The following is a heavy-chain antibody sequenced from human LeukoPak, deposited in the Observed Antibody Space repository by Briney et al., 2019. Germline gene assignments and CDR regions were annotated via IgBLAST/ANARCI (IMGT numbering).Heavy chain of an antibody. D-gene: IGHD3-22*01. J-gene: IGHJ5*02. CDR2: ISSSGSTI. V-gene: IGHV3-48*03. Sequence: GGSLRLSCAAYGFTFSSYEMNWVRQAPGKGLEWVSYISSSGSTIYYADSVKGRFTISRDNAKNSLYLQMNSLRAEDTAVYHCARDLRPTYYYDSSGRGFDPWGQGTLVTVSS. CDR3: ARDLRPTYYYDSSGRGFDP. CDR1: GFTFSSYE.